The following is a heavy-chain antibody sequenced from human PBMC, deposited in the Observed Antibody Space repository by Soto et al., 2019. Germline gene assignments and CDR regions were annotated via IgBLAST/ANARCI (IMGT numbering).Heavy chain of an antibody. CDR1: GGSISSSSYY. CDR3: AVRFSSSSYYRDSDY. CDR2: IYYSGST. J-gene: IGHJ4*02. Sequence: SETLSLTCTVSGGSISSSSYYWGWIRQPPGKGLEWIGRIYYSGSTYSNPSLKSRVTISVDTSKNQFSLKLSSVTAADTAVYYCAVRFSSSSYYRDSDYWGQGTLVTVSS. V-gene: IGHV4-39*01. D-gene: IGHD6-6*01.